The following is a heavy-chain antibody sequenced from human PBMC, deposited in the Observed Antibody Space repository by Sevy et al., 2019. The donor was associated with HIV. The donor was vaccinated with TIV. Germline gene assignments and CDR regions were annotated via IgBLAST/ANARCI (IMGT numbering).Heavy chain of an antibody. V-gene: IGHV4-61*01. CDR3: ARDQYYDILTGLYAMDV. CDR1: GASVSSANDY. J-gene: IGHJ6*02. Sequence: SETLSLTCSVSGASVSSANDYWSWIRQPPGKGLEWIGNVFYFGSTNYNPSLKSRVTISLDMSKKQFSLTLTSVTAADTAVYYCARDQYYDILTGLYAMDVWGQGTTVTVSS. CDR2: VFYFGST. D-gene: IGHD3-9*01.